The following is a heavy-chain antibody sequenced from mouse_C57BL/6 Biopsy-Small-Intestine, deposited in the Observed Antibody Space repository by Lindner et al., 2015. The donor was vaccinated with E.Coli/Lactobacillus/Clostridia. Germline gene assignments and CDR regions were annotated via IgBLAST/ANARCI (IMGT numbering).Heavy chain of an antibody. V-gene: IGHV1-31*01. CDR3: AGSEGSSGFFDY. CDR1: GYSFTDYY. J-gene: IGHJ2*01. D-gene: IGHD3-2*02. Sequence: VQLQESGPELVKPGASVKISCKASGYSFTDYYMHWVKQSHGNVLDWIGFIYPYNGISSYNHKFKGKATLTVDKSSSTAYMELRSLTSEDPAVYYCAGSEGSSGFFDYWGQGTTLTVSS. CDR2: IYPYNGIS.